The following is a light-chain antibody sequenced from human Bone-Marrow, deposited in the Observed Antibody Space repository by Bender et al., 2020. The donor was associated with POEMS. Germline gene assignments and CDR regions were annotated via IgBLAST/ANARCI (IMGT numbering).Light chain of an antibody. V-gene: IGLV2-14*03. CDR2: DVL. CDR3: SSYGDTNTLVL. J-gene: IGLJ3*02. Sequence: QSALTQPASVSGSPGQSISISCTGTSSDVGGYNYVSWYQQYPGKAPKLIIYDVLTRPSGVSDRFSGSKSGSTASLTISGLQAEDEADYYCSSYGDTNTLVLFGGGTTLTVL. CDR1: SSDVGGYNY.